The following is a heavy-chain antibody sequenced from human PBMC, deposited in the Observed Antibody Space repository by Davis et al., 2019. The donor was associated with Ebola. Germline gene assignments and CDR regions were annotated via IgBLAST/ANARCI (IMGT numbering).Heavy chain of an antibody. D-gene: IGHD3-3*01. V-gene: IGHV4-39*07. Sequence: PSETLSLTCTVSGGSISSSSYYWGWIRQPPGKGLEWIGSIYYSGSTYYNPSLKSRVTISVDTSKNQFSLKLSSVTAADTAVYYCARYTREMYYDFWSGPTYYFDYWGQGTLVTVPS. CDR3: ARYTREMYYDFWSGPTYYFDY. CDR2: IYYSGST. J-gene: IGHJ4*02. CDR1: GGSISSSSYY.